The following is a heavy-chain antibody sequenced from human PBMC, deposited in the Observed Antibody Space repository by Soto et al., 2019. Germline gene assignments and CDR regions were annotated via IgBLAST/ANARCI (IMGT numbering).Heavy chain of an antibody. V-gene: IGHV1-18*01. CDR3: AGKEGGYYVGY. Sequence: QVQLVQSGAEVKKPGASVKVSCKASGYTFTSYGITWVRQAPGQGLEWMGWISAYNGNTNYAQKRQGRVTMATDTSTSTVYMELRSLRSDDTAVYYCAGKEGGYYVGYWGQGTLVTVSS. CDR1: GYTFTSYG. D-gene: IGHD3-22*01. CDR2: ISAYNGNT. J-gene: IGHJ4*02.